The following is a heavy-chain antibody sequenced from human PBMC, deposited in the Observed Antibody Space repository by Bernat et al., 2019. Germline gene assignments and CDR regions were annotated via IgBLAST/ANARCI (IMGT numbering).Heavy chain of an antibody. V-gene: IGHV4-34*01. D-gene: IGHD1-1*01. CDR2: INHSGST. CDR1: GGSFSGYY. J-gene: IGHJ4*02. CDR3: ARGLNHGTTDY. Sequence: QVQLQQWGAGLLKPSETLSLTCAVYGGSFSGYYWSWIRQPPGKGLEWIGEINHSGSTNYKSSHKSRVPISVDTPKNQFSLKLSSVTAADTAVYYCARGLNHGTTDYWGQGTRVTVSS.